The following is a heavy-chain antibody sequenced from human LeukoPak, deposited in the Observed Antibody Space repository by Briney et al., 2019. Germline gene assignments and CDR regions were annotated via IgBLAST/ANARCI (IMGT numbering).Heavy chain of an antibody. CDR3: ARSVPKHSYGFDY. CDR1: GYTFTGYY. D-gene: IGHD5-18*01. Sequence: RASVKVSCKASGYTFTGYYMHWVRQAPGQGLEWMGWINPNSGGTNYAQKFQGRVTMTTDTSMSTAYMQLSRLRSDDTAVYYCARSVPKHSYGFDYWGQGTLVTASS. J-gene: IGHJ4*02. V-gene: IGHV1-2*02. CDR2: INPNSGGT.